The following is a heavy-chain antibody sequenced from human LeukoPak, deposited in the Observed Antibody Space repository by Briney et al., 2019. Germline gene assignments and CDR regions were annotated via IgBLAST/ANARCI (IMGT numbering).Heavy chain of an antibody. V-gene: IGHV4-34*01. CDR2: MNHSGGI. Sequence: SETLSLTCAVYGGSFSGYLWSWIRQPPGKGLEWIGEMNHSGGINYNPSLKSRVTISVDTSKNQFSLKLSSVTAADTAVYYCARGSRYSSSPWLPFGSWYRVAFDYWGQGTLVIVSS. CDR1: GGSFSGYL. D-gene: IGHD6-6*01. J-gene: IGHJ4*02. CDR3: ARGSRYSSSPWLPFGSWYRVAFDY.